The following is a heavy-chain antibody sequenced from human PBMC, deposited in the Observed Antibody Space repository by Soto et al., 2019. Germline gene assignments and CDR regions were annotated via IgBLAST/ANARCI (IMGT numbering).Heavy chain of an antibody. CDR2: MNPNNGNT. D-gene: IGHD2-8*01. J-gene: IGHJ5*02. CDR1: GYTFTSYD. V-gene: IGHV1-8*01. CDR3: ARDSGIVLVSWFDP. Sequence: GASVKVSCKASGYTFTSYDINWVRQATGQGLEWMGWMNPNNGNTGYAQKLQGRVTMTTDTSTSTAYMELRSLRSDDTAVYYCARDSGIVLVSWFDPWGQGTLVTVSS.